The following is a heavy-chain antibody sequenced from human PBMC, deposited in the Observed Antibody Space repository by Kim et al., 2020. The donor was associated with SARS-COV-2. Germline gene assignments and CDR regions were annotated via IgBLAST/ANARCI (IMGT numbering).Heavy chain of an antibody. CDR3: ARRIVGATQNWFDP. Sequence: SETLSLTCTVSGGSISSSSYYWGWIRQPPGKGLEWIGSIYYSGSTYYNPSLKSRVTISVDTSKNQFSLKLSSVTAADTAVYYCARRIVGATQNWFDPWGQGTLVTVSS. CDR2: IYYSGST. V-gene: IGHV4-39*01. J-gene: IGHJ5*02. CDR1: GGSISSSSYY. D-gene: IGHD1-26*01.